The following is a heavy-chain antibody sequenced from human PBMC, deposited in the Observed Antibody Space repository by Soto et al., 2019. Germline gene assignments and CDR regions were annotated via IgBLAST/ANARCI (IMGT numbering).Heavy chain of an antibody. D-gene: IGHD1-7*01. Sequence: QVQLVQSGAEVKKPGSSVKVSCKASGGTFSSYAISWVRQAPGQGLEWMGGIIPIFGTANYAQKFQGRVTITADXSXSXXSMELSSLRSEDTAVYYCAGPPELTRIYYYYGMDVWGQGTTVTVSS. J-gene: IGHJ6*02. CDR3: AGPPELTRIYYYYGMDV. CDR1: GGTFSSYA. V-gene: IGHV1-69*12. CDR2: IIPIFGTA.